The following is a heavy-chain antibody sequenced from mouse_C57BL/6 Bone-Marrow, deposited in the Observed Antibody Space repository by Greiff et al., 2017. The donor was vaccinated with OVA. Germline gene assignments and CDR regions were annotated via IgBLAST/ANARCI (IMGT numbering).Heavy chain of an antibody. D-gene: IGHD2-3*01. CDR1: GFNIKDDY. V-gene: IGHV14-4*01. J-gene: IGHJ3*01. CDR2: IDPENGDT. CDR3: TLDGYYVAWFAY. Sequence: VQLQQSGAELVRPGATVKLSCTASGFNIKDDYMHWVKQRPEQGLEWIGWIDPENGDTEYASKFQGKATITADTSSNTAYLQLSSLTSEDTAVYYCTLDGYYVAWFAYWGQGTLVTVSA.